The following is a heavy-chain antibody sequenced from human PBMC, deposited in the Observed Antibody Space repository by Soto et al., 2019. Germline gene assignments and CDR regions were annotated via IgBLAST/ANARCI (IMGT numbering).Heavy chain of an antibody. J-gene: IGHJ1*01. CDR3: ARGSSQAAEYFQH. V-gene: IGHV4-59*01. D-gene: IGHD6-6*01. CDR2: IYYSGST. Sequence: QVQLQESGPGLVKPSETLSLTCTVSGGSISSYYWSWIRQPPGKGLEWIGYIYYSGSTNYNPSLKSRVTISVDTSKNQFSLKLSSVTAADTAVYYCARGSSQAAEYFQHWGQGTLVTVSS. CDR1: GGSISSYY.